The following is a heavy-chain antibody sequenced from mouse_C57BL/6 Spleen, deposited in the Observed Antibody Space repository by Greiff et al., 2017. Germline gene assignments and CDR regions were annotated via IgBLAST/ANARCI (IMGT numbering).Heavy chain of an antibody. CDR2: IYPGDGDT. D-gene: IGHD2-5*01. CDR1: GYAFSSSW. CDR3: ARDYSKGFAY. J-gene: IGHJ3*01. V-gene: IGHV1-82*01. Sequence: VKLMESGPELVKPGASVKISCKASGYAFSSSWMNWVKQRPGKGLEWIGRIYPGDGDTNYNGKFKGKATLTADKSSSTAYMQLSSLTSEDSAVYFCARDYSKGFAYWGQGTLVTVSA.